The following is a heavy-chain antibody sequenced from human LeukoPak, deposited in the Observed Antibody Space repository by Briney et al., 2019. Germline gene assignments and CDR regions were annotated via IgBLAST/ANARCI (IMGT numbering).Heavy chain of an antibody. CDR3: ARGQYCTNGVCYTSDWLDP. V-gene: IGHV1-2*02. CDR2: INPNSGGT. CDR1: GYTFTGYY. Sequence: ASVKVSCKASGYTFTGYYMHWVRQAPGQGLEWMGWINPNSGGTNYAQKFQGRVTMTRDTSISTAYMELSRLRSDDTAVYYCARGQYCTNGVCYTSDWLDPWGQGTLVTVSS. J-gene: IGHJ5*02. D-gene: IGHD2-8*01.